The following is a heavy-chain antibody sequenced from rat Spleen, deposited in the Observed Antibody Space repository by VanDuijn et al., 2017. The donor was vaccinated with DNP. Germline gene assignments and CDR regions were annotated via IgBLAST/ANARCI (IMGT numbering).Heavy chain of an antibody. CDR2: ISYDGTRT. J-gene: IGHJ2*01. CDR3: ASWAPIAPISAANY. Sequence: EVQLVESGEGLVQPGRSLKLSCAASGFTFSDYAMAWVRQAPKKGLEWVATISYDGTRTYYRDSVKGRFTISRDNAKSTLYLQMDSLRSEDTATYYCASWAPIAPISAANYWGQGVMVTVSS. D-gene: IGHD1-2*01. V-gene: IGHV5-17*01. CDR1: GFTFSDYA.